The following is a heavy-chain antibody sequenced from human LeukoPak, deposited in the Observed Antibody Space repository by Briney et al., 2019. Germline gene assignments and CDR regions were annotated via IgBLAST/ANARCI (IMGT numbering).Heavy chain of an antibody. V-gene: IGHV4-38-2*01. Sequence: PSETLSLTCAVSGYSISSGYYWGWIRQPPGKGLEWIGSIYYSGSTYYNPSLKSRVTISVDTSKNQFSLKLSSVTAADTAVYYCARLLAGDHRDYWRQGTLVTVSS. D-gene: IGHD3-16*01. J-gene: IGHJ4*02. CDR1: GYSISSGYY. CDR2: IYYSGST. CDR3: ARLLAGDHRDY.